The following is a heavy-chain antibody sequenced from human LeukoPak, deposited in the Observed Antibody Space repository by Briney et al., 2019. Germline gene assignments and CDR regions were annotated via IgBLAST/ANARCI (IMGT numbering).Heavy chain of an antibody. CDR1: GYSISSGYY. V-gene: IGHV4-38-2*02. Sequence: PSETLSLTCTVSGYSISSGYYWGWIRQPPGKGLEWIGSIYHSGSTYYNPSLKSRVTISVDTSKNQFSLKLSSVTAADTAVYYCARDAGYYDFWSGYYNHYYYYMDVWGKGTTVTVSS. J-gene: IGHJ6*03. D-gene: IGHD3-3*01. CDR3: ARDAGYYDFWSGYYNHYYYYMDV. CDR2: IYHSGST.